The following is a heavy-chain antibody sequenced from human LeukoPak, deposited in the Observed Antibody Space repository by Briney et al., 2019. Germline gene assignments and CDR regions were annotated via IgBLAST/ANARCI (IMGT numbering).Heavy chain of an antibody. D-gene: IGHD6-13*01. J-gene: IGHJ3*02. CDR3: ARDSSSWYGDAFDI. V-gene: IGHV4-59*01. CDR2: IYYRGSP. Sequence: KPSEPLSLTCTVSGGSLSIYHWRGLRQPPGKALEWIGYIYYRGSPNHNPPHKRRVNISVDTSKNQFSLMLSSVTAADTAVYYCARDSSSWYGDAFDIWGQGTMVTVSS. CDR1: GGSLSIYH.